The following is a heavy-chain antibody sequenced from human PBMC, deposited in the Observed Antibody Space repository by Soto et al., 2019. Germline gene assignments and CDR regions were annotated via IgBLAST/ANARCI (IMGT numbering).Heavy chain of an antibody. V-gene: IGHV4-31*03. CDR1: GGSISSGGYY. Sequence: SETLSLTCTVSGGSISSGGYYWSWIRQHPGKGLEWIGYIYYSGSTYYNPSLKSRVTISVDTSKNQFSLKLSSVTAADTAVYYCARATRGYCSSTSCYGNWFDPWGQGTLVTVSS. D-gene: IGHD2-2*01. CDR2: IYYSGST. CDR3: ARATRGYCSSTSCYGNWFDP. J-gene: IGHJ5*02.